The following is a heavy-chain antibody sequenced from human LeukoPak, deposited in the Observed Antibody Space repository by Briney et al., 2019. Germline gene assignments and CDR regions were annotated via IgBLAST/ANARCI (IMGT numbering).Heavy chain of an antibody. D-gene: IGHD3-10*01. V-gene: IGHV4-59*01. CDR1: GGSISSYY. CDR2: IFYSGST. Sequence: PSETLSLTCTVSGGSISSYYWSWIRQPPGKGLEWIGYIFYSGSTNYNPSLKSRLTISVDTSKNQFSLKLSSVTAADTAVYYCARVPYGSGNYYFDYWGQGTLVTVSS. J-gene: IGHJ4*02. CDR3: ARVPYGSGNYYFDY.